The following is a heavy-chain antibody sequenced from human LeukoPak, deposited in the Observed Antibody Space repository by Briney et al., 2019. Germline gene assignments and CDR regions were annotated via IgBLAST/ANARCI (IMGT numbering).Heavy chain of an antibody. V-gene: IGHV4-34*01. CDR3: ARDGYSGNDGL. CDR2: INHSGST. D-gene: IGHD5-12*01. J-gene: IGHJ4*02. CDR1: GGSFSGYY. Sequence: PSETLSLTCAVYGGSFSGYYWSWIRQPPGKGLEWIGEINHSGSTNYNPSLKSRVTISVDTSKNQFSLILSSVTAADTAVYYCARDGYSGNDGLWGQGTLVTVSS.